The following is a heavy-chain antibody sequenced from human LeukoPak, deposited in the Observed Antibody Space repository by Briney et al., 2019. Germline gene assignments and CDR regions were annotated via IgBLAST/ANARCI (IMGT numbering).Heavy chain of an antibody. J-gene: IGHJ5*02. CDR2: IYTSGST. D-gene: IGHD1-14*01. CDR1: GGSFSGYY. V-gene: IGHV4-59*10. Sequence: SETLSLTCAVYGGSFSGYYWSWIRQPAGKGLEWIGRIYTSGSTNYNPSLKSRVTISVDTSKNQFSLKLSSVTAADTAVYYCARGIRRSQFDPWGQGTLVTVSS. CDR3: ARGIRRSQFDP.